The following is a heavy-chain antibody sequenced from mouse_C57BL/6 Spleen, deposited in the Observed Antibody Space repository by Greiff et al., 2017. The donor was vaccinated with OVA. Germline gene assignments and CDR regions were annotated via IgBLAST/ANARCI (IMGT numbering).Heavy chain of an antibody. J-gene: IGHJ4*01. D-gene: IGHD2-10*02. V-gene: IGHV5-15*01. CDR1: GFTFSDYG. CDR2: ISNLAYSI. CDR3: ARHSSEGYAMDY. Sequence: EVQGVESGGGLVQPGGSLKLSCAASGFTFSDYGMAWVRQAPRKGPEWVAFISNLAYSIYYADTVTGRFTISRENAKNTLYLEMSSLRSEDTAMYYCARHSSEGYAMDYWGQGTSVTVSS.